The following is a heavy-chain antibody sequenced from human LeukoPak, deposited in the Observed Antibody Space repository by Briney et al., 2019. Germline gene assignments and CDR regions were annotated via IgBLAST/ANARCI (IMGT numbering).Heavy chain of an antibody. V-gene: IGHV4-59*08. CDR1: GGSISSYY. Sequence: SETLSLTCTVSGGSISSYYWSWIRQPPGKGLGWIGYIYYSGSTNYNPSLKSRVTISVDTSKNQFSLKLSSVTAADTAVYYCASGRYCSGGSCYGIPNYWGQGTLVTVSS. D-gene: IGHD2-15*01. CDR3: ASGRYCSGGSCYGIPNY. CDR2: IYYSGST. J-gene: IGHJ4*02.